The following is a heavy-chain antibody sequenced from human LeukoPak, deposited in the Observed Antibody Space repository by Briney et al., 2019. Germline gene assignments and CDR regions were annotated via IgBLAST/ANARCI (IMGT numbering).Heavy chain of an antibody. D-gene: IGHD2-8*02. V-gene: IGHV3-23*01. CDR3: ATYRQVLLPFES. J-gene: IGHJ4*02. CDR2: ISGSGGST. Sequence: PGGSLRLSCAASGFTFSSYGMSWVRQAPGKGLEWVSVISGSGGSTYYADSVKGRFTISRDNSKNTLYLQMNSLRVEDTAIYYCATYRQVLLPFESWGQGTLVTVSS. CDR1: GFTFSSYG.